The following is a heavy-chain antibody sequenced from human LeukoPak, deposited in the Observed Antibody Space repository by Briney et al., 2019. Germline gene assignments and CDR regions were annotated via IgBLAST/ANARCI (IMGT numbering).Heavy chain of an antibody. D-gene: IGHD6-19*01. CDR2: IYYSGST. V-gene: IGHV4-39*07. J-gene: IGHJ5*02. CDR1: GGSISSSSYY. CDR3: AREVGIAVAGSPRYNWFDP. Sequence: SETLSLTCTVSGGSISSSSYYWGWIRQPPGKGLEWIGSIYYSGSTYHNPSLKSRVTISVDTSKNQFSLKLSSVTAADTAVYYCAREVGIAVAGSPRYNWFDPWGQGTLVTVSS.